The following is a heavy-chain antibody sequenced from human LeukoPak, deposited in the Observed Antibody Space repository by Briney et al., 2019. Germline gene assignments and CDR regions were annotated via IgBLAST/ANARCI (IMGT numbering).Heavy chain of an antibody. CDR3: AREGEGGYYATDY. CDR2: FNPNSGGT. D-gene: IGHD3-22*01. CDR1: GGTFSSYA. Sequence: ASVKVSCKASGGTFSSYAISWVRQAPGQGLEWMGRFNPNSGGTNYAQNFQGRVTMTRDTSITTAYMELSRLRSDDTAVYYCAREGEGGYYATDYWGQGTLVTVSS. V-gene: IGHV1-2*06. J-gene: IGHJ4*02.